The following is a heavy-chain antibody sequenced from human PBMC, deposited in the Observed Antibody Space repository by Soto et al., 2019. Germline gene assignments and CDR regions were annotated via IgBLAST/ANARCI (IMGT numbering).Heavy chain of an antibody. D-gene: IGHD3-9*01. Sequence: SEALSLTCPFSGGSISSGGYYWSCLRQDPGKVLEWIGYIYYSGSTYYNPSLKSRVTISVDTSKNQFSLKLSSVTAADTAVYYCARGVTGYPLYFDYWGQGTLVTVSS. CDR3: ARGVTGYPLYFDY. V-gene: IGHV4-31*03. CDR2: IYYSGST. CDR1: GGSISSGGYY. J-gene: IGHJ4*02.